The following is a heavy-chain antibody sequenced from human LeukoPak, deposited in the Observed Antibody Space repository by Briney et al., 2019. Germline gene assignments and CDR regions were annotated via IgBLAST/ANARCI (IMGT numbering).Heavy chain of an antibody. CDR1: GFTFSSYA. CDR3: ARGSASGWYYYMDV. J-gene: IGHJ6*03. CDR2: ISYDGSNK. D-gene: IGHD6-19*01. V-gene: IGHV3-30*04. Sequence: PGGSLRLSCAAYGFTFSSYAMHWVRQAPGKGLEWVAVISYDGSNKYYADSVKGRFTISRDNSKNTLYLQMNSLRAEDTAVYYCARGSASGWYYYMDVWGKGTTVTVSS.